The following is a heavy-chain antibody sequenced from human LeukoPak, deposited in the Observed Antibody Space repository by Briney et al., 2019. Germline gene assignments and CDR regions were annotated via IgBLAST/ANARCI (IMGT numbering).Heavy chain of an antibody. CDR1: GFTFSSYA. J-gene: IGHJ4*02. CDR3: AVGGVPAARVFDY. D-gene: IGHD2-2*01. CDR2: ISGSGGST. V-gene: IGHV3-23*01. Sequence: LAGGSLRLSCAASGFTFSSYAMSWVRQAPGKGLEWVSAISGSGGSTYYADSVKGRFTISRDNSKNTLYLQMNSLRAEDTAVYYCAVGGVPAARVFDYWGQGTLVTVSS.